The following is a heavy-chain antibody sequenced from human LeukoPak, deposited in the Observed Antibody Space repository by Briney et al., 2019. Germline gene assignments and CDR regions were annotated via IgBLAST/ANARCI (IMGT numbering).Heavy chain of an antibody. V-gene: IGHV4-34*01. CDR1: GGSFSGYY. J-gene: IGHJ4*02. CDR2: INHSGST. CDR3: ARDPVVPTAMGFDY. D-gene: IGHD2-2*01. Sequence: SETLSLTCAVYGGSFSGYYWSWIRQPPGKGLEWIGEINHSGSTNYNPSLKSRVTISVDTSKNQFSLKLSSVTAADTAVYYCARDPVVPTAMGFDYWGQGTLVTVSS.